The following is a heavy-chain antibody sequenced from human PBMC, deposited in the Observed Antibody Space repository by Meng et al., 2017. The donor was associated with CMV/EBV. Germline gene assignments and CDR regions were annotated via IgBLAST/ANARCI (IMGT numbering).Heavy chain of an antibody. CDR1: GGAISSSNW. V-gene: IGHV4-4*02. CDR3: ASEVGATTAFDY. D-gene: IGHD1-26*01. J-gene: IGHJ4*02. CDR2: IYHSGST. Sequence: CAVSGGAISSSNWWSWVRQPPGKGLEWIGEIYHSGSTNYNPSLKSRVTISVDKSKNQFSLKLSSVTAADTAVYYCASEVGATTAFDYWGQGTLVTVSS.